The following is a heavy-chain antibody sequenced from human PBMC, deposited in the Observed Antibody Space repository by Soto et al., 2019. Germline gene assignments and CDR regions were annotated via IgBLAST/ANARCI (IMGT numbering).Heavy chain of an antibody. D-gene: IGHD2-8*01. Sequence: QVRLVQSGAEVKKPGSAVKISCKASGGAFSSSALNWVRQAPGQGLEWMGGIIPMLGSANYAQKFQGRVTITADKSTKTAYLDLSSLRSEDTAVYYCTRGVPSNAYFDYWGQGTLVTVSS. CDR1: GGAFSSSA. CDR2: IIPMLGSA. V-gene: IGHV1-69*06. CDR3: TRGVPSNAYFDY. J-gene: IGHJ4*02.